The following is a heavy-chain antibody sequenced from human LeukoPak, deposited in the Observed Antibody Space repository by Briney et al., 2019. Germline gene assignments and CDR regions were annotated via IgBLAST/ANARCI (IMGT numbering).Heavy chain of an antibody. CDR1: GSTFSSYA. CDR3: ALQPFEYSSSYYFDY. D-gene: IGHD6-6*01. V-gene: IGHV3-23*01. J-gene: IGHJ4*02. Sequence: GGSLRLSCAASGSTFSSYATSWVRQAPGKGLEWVSAISGSGGSTYYADSVKGRFTISRDNSKNTLYLLMNSLIAEDTAVYYCALQPFEYSSSYYFDYWGQGTLVTVSS. CDR2: ISGSGGST.